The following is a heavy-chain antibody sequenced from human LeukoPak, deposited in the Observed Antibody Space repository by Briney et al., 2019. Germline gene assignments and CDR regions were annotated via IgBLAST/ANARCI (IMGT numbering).Heavy chain of an antibody. D-gene: IGHD5-18*01. CDR2: ISGYNGNT. J-gene: IGHJ4*02. Sequence: ASVKLSCEAAGYTFTSYGVSWVRQAPGHGLEWMGWISGYNGNTNYAQKLQGRVNMTTDTSTSTAYIELRSLRSDDTAVYYCRRARCGYRYGYLGCWGKGALVTVAS. CDR3: RRARCGYRYGYLGC. V-gene: IGHV1-18*04. CDR1: GYTFTSYG.